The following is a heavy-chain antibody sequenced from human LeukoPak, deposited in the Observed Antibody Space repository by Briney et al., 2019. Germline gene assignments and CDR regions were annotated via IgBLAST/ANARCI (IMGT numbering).Heavy chain of an antibody. CDR3: ARSGIVDAFDI. J-gene: IGHJ3*02. CDR2: IKPDGSEK. D-gene: IGHD3-10*01. Sequence: GGSLRLSCAASGFTFSTYWMSWVRQAPGKGLEWVANIKPDGSEKDYVDSVKGRFTISRDNAKNSLYLQMKSLRAEDTAVYYCARSGIVDAFDIWGQGTMVTVSS. V-gene: IGHV3-7*01. CDR1: GFTFSTYW.